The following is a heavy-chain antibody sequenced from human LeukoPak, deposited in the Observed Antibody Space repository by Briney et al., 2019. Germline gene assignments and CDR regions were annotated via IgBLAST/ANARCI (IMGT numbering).Heavy chain of an antibody. Sequence: SETLSLTCTVSGGSISSSTYYWGWIRQPPGKGLEWIGSIYYSGSTYYNPSLKSRVTISVDTSKNQFSLKLSSVTAADTAVYYCARLNYDYVWGSYRSGAFDIWGQGTMVTVSS. V-gene: IGHV4-39*07. CDR1: GGSISSSTYY. D-gene: IGHD3-16*02. J-gene: IGHJ3*02. CDR3: ARLNYDYVWGSYRSGAFDI. CDR2: IYYSGST.